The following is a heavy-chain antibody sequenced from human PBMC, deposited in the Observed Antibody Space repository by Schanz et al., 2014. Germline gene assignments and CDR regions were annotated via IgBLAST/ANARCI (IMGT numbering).Heavy chain of an antibody. CDR2: IYYSGNP. J-gene: IGHJ4*02. V-gene: IGHV4-30-2*06. Sequence: LQLQESGSGLMKPSQTLSLTCAVSGGSISSGGYSWNWIRQSPGKGLEWIGYIYYSGNPYYNPSLKSRVTISVARSKNQFSLRRDSVTAADTAVYYCALREKPYGPFASWGQGALVTVSS. CDR3: ALREKPYGPFAS. CDR1: GGSISSGGYS. D-gene: IGHD3-10*01.